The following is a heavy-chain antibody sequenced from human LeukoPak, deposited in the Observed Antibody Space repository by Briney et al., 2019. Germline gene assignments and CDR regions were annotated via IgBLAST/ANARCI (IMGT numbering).Heavy chain of an antibody. J-gene: IGHJ5*02. CDR1: GGSFSGYY. CDR2: INHSGST. V-gene: IGHV4-34*01. D-gene: IGHD6-19*01. CDR3: ARVYSSTHNWFDT. Sequence: PSETLSLTCAVHGGSFSGYYWSWIRQPPGKGLEWIGEINHSGSTNYNPSLKSRVTISVERSKNHFSLKLSSLTVADTARYYCARVYSSTHNWFDTWGQGIQVTVSS.